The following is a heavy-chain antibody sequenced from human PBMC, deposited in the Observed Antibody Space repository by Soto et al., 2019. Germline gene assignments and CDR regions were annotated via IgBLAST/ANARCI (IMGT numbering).Heavy chain of an antibody. J-gene: IGHJ4*02. D-gene: IGHD3-10*01. V-gene: IGHV2-5*02. CDR2: IYWDDDK. Sequence: QITLKESGPTVVKPTQTLTLTCTFSGFSVNSKGVGVGWIRQPPGKALEYVALIYWDDDKRYSPSLRHRLTITKDASGNQVVLSLADVDPVDTGTYYCAYRWGGTGSCFDHWGPGIGVTVSS. CDR1: GFSVNSKGVG. CDR3: AYRWGGTGSCFDH.